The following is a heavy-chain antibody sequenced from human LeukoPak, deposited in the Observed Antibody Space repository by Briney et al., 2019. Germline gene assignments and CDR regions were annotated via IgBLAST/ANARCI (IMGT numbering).Heavy chain of an antibody. CDR2: ISGSGADT. V-gene: IGHV3-23*01. CDR1: GFTFSRYA. CDR3: TLRTDY. J-gene: IGHJ4*02. Sequence: GSLRLSCGGSGFTFSRYAMTWVRQAPGQGLEWVAIISGSGADTHYAGSVKGRFTVSRDNSENTVYLQMNSLRVEDTALYYCTLRTDYWGQGTRVTVSS.